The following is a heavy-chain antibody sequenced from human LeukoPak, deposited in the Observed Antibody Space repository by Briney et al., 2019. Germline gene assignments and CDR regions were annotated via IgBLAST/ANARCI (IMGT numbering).Heavy chain of an antibody. D-gene: IGHD3-10*01. CDR2: INPNSGGT. CDR3: ARDYYGSGSYYRWFDP. Sequence: ASVKVSCKASGYTFTGYYMHLVRQAPGQGLEWMSPINPNSGGTNYAQKFQGWVTMTRDTSISTAYMELSRLRSDDTAVYYCARDYYGSGSYYRWFDPWGQGTLVTVSS. CDR1: GYTFTGYY. J-gene: IGHJ5*02. V-gene: IGHV1-2*04.